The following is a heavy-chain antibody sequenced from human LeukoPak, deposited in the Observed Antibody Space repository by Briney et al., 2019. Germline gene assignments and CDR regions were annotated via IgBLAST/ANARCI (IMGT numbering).Heavy chain of an antibody. CDR3: TRHVATTTLFNY. CDR2: IKQDGTEK. D-gene: IGHD5-12*01. Sequence: GGSLRLSCAASGFTFSSYWMSWVRQAPGKGLEWVASIKQDGTEKYYVDSVKGRFTISGDNAKNSLYLQMNSLIAEDTAVYYCTRHVATTTLFNYWGQGTQVTVSS. CDR1: GFTFSSYW. J-gene: IGHJ4*02. V-gene: IGHV3-7*01.